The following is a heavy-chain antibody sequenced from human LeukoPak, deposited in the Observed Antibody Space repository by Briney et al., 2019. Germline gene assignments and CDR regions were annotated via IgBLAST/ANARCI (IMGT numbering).Heavy chain of an antibody. J-gene: IGHJ3*02. CDR2: ISSSSSTI. V-gene: IGHV3-48*01. CDR3: ARGSSGWYGPDAFDI. D-gene: IGHD6-19*01. Sequence: PGGSLRLSCAASGFTFSSYSMNWVRQAPGKGLEWVSYISSSSSTIYYADSVKGRFTISRDNAKNSLYLQMNSLRAEDTAVYYCARGSSGWYGPDAFDIWGQGTMVTVSS. CDR1: GFTFSSYS.